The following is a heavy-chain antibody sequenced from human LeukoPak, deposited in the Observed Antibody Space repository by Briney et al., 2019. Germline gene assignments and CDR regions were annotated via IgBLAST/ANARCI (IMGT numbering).Heavy chain of an antibody. CDR3: ARDAGYGYDRFDY. CDR2: IKEDGSEK. Sequence: GGSLRLSCAASGFIFSSYWMAWVRQAPGKGLEWVANIKEDGSEKNYVDSVKGRFTISRDNAKNSLYLQMNSLRAEDTAIYYCARDAGYGYDRFDYWGQGTQVTVSS. J-gene: IGHJ4*02. CDR1: GFIFSSYW. V-gene: IGHV3-7*01. D-gene: IGHD5-18*01.